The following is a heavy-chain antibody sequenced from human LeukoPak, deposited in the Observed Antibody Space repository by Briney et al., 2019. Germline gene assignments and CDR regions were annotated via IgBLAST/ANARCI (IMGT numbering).Heavy chain of an antibody. CDR2: ISSSSSYI. CDR3: ARDLWWELRGYFDY. V-gene: IGHV3-21*01. Sequence: GGSLRLSCAASGFTFSSYSMNWVRQAPGKGLEWVSSISSSSSYIYYADSVKGRFTISRDNAKNSLYLQVNSLRAEDTAVYYCARDLWWELRGYFDYWGQGTLVTVSS. D-gene: IGHD1-26*01. CDR1: GFTFSSYS. J-gene: IGHJ4*02.